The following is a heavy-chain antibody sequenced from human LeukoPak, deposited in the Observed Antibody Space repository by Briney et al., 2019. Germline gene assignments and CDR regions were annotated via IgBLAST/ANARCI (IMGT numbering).Heavy chain of an antibody. CDR1: GFTFSRYG. Sequence: GGSLRLSCAASGFTFSRYGMHWVRQAPGKGLEWVAVIWYDGSNKYYADSVKGRFTISRDNSKNTLYLQMDSLRAEDTAVYYCAKVGSSMSFYYYYGMDVWGQGTTVTVSS. CDR2: IWYDGSNK. V-gene: IGHV3-33*06. D-gene: IGHD6-13*01. CDR3: AKVGSSMSFYYYYGMDV. J-gene: IGHJ6*02.